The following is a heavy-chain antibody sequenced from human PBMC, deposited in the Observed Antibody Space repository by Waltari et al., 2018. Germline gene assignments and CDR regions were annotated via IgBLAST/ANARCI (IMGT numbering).Heavy chain of an antibody. CDR3: AKDAFGNTYLDH. CDR1: GFSLSHFG. CDR2: AAFDGSTT. J-gene: IGHJ5*02. Sequence: QVQLVESGGGVVQPGMSLRLSCAASGFSLSHFGMHWVRQAPGKGLGWVAFAAFDGSTTYYADSVRGRFTIARDNSKNTLYLDINTLRVDDTAIYYCAKDAFGNTYLDHWGQGTLVTVSS. D-gene: IGHD3-10*01. V-gene: IGHV3-30*02.